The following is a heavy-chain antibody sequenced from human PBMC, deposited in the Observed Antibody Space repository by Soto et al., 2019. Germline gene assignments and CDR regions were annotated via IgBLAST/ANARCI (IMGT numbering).Heavy chain of an antibody. D-gene: IGHD6-19*01. CDR2: ISYDGSNK. J-gene: IGHJ4*02. CDR3: AIAVGGGGDY. V-gene: IGHV3-30*03. Sequence: QVQLVESGGGVVQPGRSLRLSCAASGFTFSSYGMHWVRQAPGKGLEWVAVISYDGSNKYYADSVKGRFTISRDNSKNTLYLQMNSRRAEDTAVYYCAIAVGGGGDYWGQGTLVTVSS. CDR1: GFTFSSYG.